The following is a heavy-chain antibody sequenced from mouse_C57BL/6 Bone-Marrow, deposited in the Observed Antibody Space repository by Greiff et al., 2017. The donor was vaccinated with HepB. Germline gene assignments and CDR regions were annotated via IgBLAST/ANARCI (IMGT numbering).Heavy chain of an antibody. V-gene: IGHV3-5*01. J-gene: IGHJ2*01. Sequence: EVQLQQSGPGLVKPSQSVFLTCTVTGISITTGNYRWSWIRQFPGNKLEWIGYIYYSGTITYTPSLTKRTTITGDTPKNQFFLEMNPLTAEDTATYYCTRDRGGNYPYYFDCWGQGTTLTVAS. D-gene: IGHD2-1*01. CDR3: TRDRGGNYPYYFDC. CDR2: IYYSGTI. CDR1: GISITTGNYR.